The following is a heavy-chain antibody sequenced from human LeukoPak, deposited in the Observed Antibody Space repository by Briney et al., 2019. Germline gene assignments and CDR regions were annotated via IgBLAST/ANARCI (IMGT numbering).Heavy chain of an antibody. D-gene: IGHD3-10*01. Sequence: ASVKVSCKASGGTFSSYAISWVRQAPGQGLEWMGRIIPILGIANYAQKFQSRVTITADKSTSTAYMELSSLRSEDTAVYYCARERDSGWFDPWGQGTLVTVSS. CDR3: ARERDSGWFDP. CDR1: GGTFSSYA. CDR2: IIPILGIA. J-gene: IGHJ5*02. V-gene: IGHV1-69*04.